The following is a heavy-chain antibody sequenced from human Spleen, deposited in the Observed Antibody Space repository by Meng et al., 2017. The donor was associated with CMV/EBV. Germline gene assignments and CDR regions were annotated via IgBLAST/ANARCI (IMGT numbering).Heavy chain of an antibody. CDR3: ARDRVPCRSSSCFTSYYYLNYGMDA. Sequence: ASVKVSCKASGYTFTNYGISWVRQAPGQGLEWMGWISAYNGNTKYAQKVQGRVTMTTDTSTTTAYMELRSLRSEDTAFYYCARDRVPCRSSSCFTSYYYLNYGMDAWGQGTTVTVSS. D-gene: IGHD2-2*02. CDR1: GYTFTNYG. CDR2: ISAYNGNT. J-gene: IGHJ6*02. V-gene: IGHV1-18*01.